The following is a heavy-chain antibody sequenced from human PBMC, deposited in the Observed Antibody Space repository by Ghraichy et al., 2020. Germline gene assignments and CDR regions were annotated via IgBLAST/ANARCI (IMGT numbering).Heavy chain of an antibody. CDR2: INHSGST. J-gene: IGHJ4*02. Sequence: SETLSLTCAVYGGSFSGYYWSWIRQPPGKGLEWIGEINHSGSTNYNPSLKSRVTISVDTSKNQFSLKLSSVTAADTAVYYCARTQKIVVVGFFDYWGQGTLVTVSS. V-gene: IGHV4-34*01. CDR3: ARTQKIVVVGFFDY. CDR1: GGSFSGYY. D-gene: IGHD2-15*01.